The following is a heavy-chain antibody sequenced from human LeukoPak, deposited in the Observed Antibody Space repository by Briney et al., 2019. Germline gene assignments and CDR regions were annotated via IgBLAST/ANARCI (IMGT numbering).Heavy chain of an antibody. Sequence: ASVKVSCMASGYTFTSYAMHWVRQAPGQRLEWMGWINAGNGNTKYSQKFQGRVTITRDTSASTAYMELSSLKSEDTAVYYCARDRWGRSILSYWGQGTLVTVSS. D-gene: IGHD3-9*01. V-gene: IGHV1-3*01. CDR2: INAGNGNT. CDR1: GYTFTSYA. CDR3: ARDRWGRSILSY. J-gene: IGHJ4*02.